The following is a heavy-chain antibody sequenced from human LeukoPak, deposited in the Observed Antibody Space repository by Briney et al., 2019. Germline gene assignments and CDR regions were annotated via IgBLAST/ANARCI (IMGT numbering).Heavy chain of an antibody. CDR1: GYSISSGYY. CDR2: IYHSGST. CDR3: ARPLTDPYWNDAFDI. J-gene: IGHJ3*02. D-gene: IGHD1-14*01. V-gene: IGHV4-38-2*01. Sequence: SETLSLTCAVSGYSISSGYYWGWIRQPPGKGLEWIGSIYHSGSTYYNPSLKSRVTISVDTSKNQFSPKLSSVTAADTAVYYCARPLTDPYWNDAFDIWGQGTMVTVSS.